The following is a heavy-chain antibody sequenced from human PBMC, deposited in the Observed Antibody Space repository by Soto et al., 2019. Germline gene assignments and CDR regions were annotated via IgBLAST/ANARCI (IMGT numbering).Heavy chain of an antibody. J-gene: IGHJ4*02. CDR2: IYYSGST. V-gene: IGHV4-59*01. D-gene: IGHD6-19*01. CDR3: ARGGIAVAGEFDY. CDR1: GGSISSYY. Sequence: SETLSLTCTVSGGSISSYYWSWIRQPPGKGLEWIGYIYYSGSTNYNPSLKSRVTISVDTSKSQFSLKLSSVTAADTAVYYCARGGIAVAGEFDYWGQGTLVTVSS.